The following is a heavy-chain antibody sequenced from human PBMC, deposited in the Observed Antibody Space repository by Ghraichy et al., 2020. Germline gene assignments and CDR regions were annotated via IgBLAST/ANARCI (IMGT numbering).Heavy chain of an antibody. CDR1: GFTFSNYW. V-gene: IGHV3-7*03. CDR2: IKEDGSEK. CDR3: ARGSSGAHQDWFDP. D-gene: IGHD6-19*01. Sequence: SCAASGFTFSNYWMSWVRQAPGKGLEWVANIKEDGSEKYYGDSVEGRITISRDNAKNSLYLQMNSLRAEDTAVYYCARGSSGAHQDWFDPWGQGTLVTVSS. J-gene: IGHJ5*02.